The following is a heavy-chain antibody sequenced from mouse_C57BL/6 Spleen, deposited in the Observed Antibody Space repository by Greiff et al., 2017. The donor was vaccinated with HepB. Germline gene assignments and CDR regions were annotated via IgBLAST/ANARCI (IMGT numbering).Heavy chain of an antibody. J-gene: IGHJ2*01. CDR3: ARISNWAFDY. D-gene: IGHD4-1*01. Sequence: QVQLKQPGAELVMPGASVKLSCKASGYTFTSYWMHWVKQRPGQGLEWIGEIDPSDSYTNYNQKFKGKSTLTVDKSSSTAYMQLSSLTSEDSAVYYCARISNWAFDYWGQGTTLTVSS. CDR2: IDPSDSYT. V-gene: IGHV1-69*01. CDR1: GYTFTSYW.